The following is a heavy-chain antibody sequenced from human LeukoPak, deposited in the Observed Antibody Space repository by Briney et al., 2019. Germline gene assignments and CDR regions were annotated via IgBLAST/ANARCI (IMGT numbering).Heavy chain of an antibody. V-gene: IGHV1-2*02. CDR1: GYTFTVYY. CDR2: INPNSGGT. Sequence: GASVTVSCTASGYTFTVYYMHWVRQAPGQGLEWMGWINPNSGGTNYAQKFQGRVTMTRDTSISAAYMELSRLRSDDTAVYYCARLGVHGFDYWGQGTLVTVPS. J-gene: IGHJ4*02. CDR3: ARLGVHGFDY. D-gene: IGHD2-8*01.